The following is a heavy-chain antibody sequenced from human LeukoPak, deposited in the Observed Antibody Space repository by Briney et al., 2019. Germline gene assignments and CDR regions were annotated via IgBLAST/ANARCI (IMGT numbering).Heavy chain of an antibody. CDR2: ISGSGGST. D-gene: IGHD6-19*01. CDR3: AKDLSSVQWPTGFDY. V-gene: IGHV3-23*01. Sequence: GGSLILSCAASGFTFSSYAMSWVRQAPGKGLEWVSAISGSGGSTYYADSVKGRFTISRDNSKNTLYLQMNSLRAEDTAVYYCAKDLSSVQWPTGFDYWGQGTLGTVSS. CDR1: GFTFSSYA. J-gene: IGHJ4*02.